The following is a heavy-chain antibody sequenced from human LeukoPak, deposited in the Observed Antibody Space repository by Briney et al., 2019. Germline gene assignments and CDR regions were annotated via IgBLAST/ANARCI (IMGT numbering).Heavy chain of an antibody. CDR2: IYYSGST. Sequence: SETLSLTCTVSGGSLSSGDYYWSWIRQPPGKGLEWIGYIYYSGSTYYNPSLKSRVTISVDTSKNQFSLKLSSVTAADTAVYYCASGDYYDSSVVYWGQGTLATVSS. J-gene: IGHJ4*02. D-gene: IGHD3-22*01. CDR1: GGSLSSGDYY. V-gene: IGHV4-30-4*01. CDR3: ASGDYYDSSVVY.